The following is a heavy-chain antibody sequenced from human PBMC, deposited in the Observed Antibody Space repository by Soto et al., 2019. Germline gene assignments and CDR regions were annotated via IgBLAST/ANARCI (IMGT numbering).Heavy chain of an antibody. Sequence: PGGSLRLSCAASGFTFSSFAMHWVRQAPGKGLEWVAVISYDGSNKYYADSVKGRFTISRDNSKNTLYLQMNSLRAEDTAVYYCARGRKYDSSGTEFDYWGQGTLVTVSS. D-gene: IGHD3-22*01. CDR1: GFTFSSFA. V-gene: IGHV3-30-3*01. CDR2: ISYDGSNK. J-gene: IGHJ4*02. CDR3: ARGRKYDSSGTEFDY.